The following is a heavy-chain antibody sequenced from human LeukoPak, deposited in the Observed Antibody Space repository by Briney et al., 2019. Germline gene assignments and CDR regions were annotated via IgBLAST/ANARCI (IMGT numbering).Heavy chain of an antibody. D-gene: IGHD6-13*01. CDR1: GGSISSYY. Sequence: SETLSLTCTVSGGSISSYYWSWIRQPPGKGLEWIGYIYYSGSTNYNPSLKSRVTISEDTSKNQFSLKLSSVTAADTAVYYCARVHSSSWYYFDNWGQGTLVTVSS. V-gene: IGHV4-59*01. J-gene: IGHJ4*02. CDR2: IYYSGST. CDR3: ARVHSSSWYYFDN.